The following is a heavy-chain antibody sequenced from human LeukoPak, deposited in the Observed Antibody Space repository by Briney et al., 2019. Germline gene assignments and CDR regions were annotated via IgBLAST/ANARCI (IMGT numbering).Heavy chain of an antibody. CDR1: GGSISSSDYY. Sequence: SETLSLTCTVSGGSISSSDYYWGWIRQPPGKGLEWIGSIYYSGNTYYNPSLKSRVTISVDTSKNQFSLQLNSVTPEDTAVYYCAREGAGYDYWGQGTLVTVSS. CDR3: AREGAGYDY. V-gene: IGHV4-39*02. CDR2: IYYSGNT. J-gene: IGHJ4*02. D-gene: IGHD3-9*01.